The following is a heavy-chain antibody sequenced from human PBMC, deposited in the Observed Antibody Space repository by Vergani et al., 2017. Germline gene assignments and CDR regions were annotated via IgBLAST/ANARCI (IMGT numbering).Heavy chain of an antibody. CDR1: GFTFTSYG. V-gene: IGHV3-33*01. Sequence: QVQLVESGGGVVQPGRSLRLSCAASGFTFTSYGMHWVRQAPGKGLEWVAVIWYDGSNKDYADSVKGRFTISRDNSKNMLYLQMNSLGAEDTAVYYCARDGMVAPGENWYYGMGFWGQGTTVTVSS. J-gene: IGHJ6*02. CDR3: ARDGMVAPGENWYYGMGF. CDR2: IWYDGSNK. D-gene: IGHD1-26*01.